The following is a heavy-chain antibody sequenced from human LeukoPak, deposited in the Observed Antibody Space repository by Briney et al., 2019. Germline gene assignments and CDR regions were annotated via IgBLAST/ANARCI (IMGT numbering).Heavy chain of an antibody. Sequence: GASVKVSCKASGYPFTAYYMHWVRQAPGQGLEWMGIINPSGGSTSYAQKFQGRVTMTRDTSTSTVYMELSSLRSEDTAMYYCARATTVVTTVVHDGFDIWGQGTLVTVSS. CDR3: ARATTVVTTVVHDGFDI. J-gene: IGHJ3*02. V-gene: IGHV1-46*01. CDR1: GYPFTAYY. CDR2: INPSGGST. D-gene: IGHD4-23*01.